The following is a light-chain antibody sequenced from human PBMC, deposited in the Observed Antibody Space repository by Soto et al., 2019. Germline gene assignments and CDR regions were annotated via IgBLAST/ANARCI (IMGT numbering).Light chain of an antibody. J-gene: IGKJ1*01. CDR2: DAS. Sequence: DIQMTQSPSTLSASVGDRVTITWRSSQSISSWLAWYQQKPGKAPKLLIYDASSLESGVPSRFSGSRSGTEFTLTISSLQPDDFATYYCQQYNSYSSRTFGQGTKVDIK. V-gene: IGKV1-5*01. CDR3: QQYNSYSSRT. CDR1: QSISSW.